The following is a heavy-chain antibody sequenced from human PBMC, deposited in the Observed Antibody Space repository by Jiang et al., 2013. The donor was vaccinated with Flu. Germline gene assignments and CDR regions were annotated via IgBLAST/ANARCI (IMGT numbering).Heavy chain of an antibody. D-gene: IGHD2-2*01. CDR3: TKAMRSSPLYYYAIDV. Sequence: VQLVESGGGMVQPGRSLRLSCAASGFSFDDYAMHWVRQVPGKGLEWVSGISWSSDNIVYADSVEGRFTISRDNAKNSVYLQMNSLRPDDTALYYCTKAMRSSPLYYYAIDVWGQGTTVTVSS. J-gene: IGHJ6*02. CDR2: ISWSSDNI. V-gene: IGHV3-9*01. CDR1: GFSFDDYA.